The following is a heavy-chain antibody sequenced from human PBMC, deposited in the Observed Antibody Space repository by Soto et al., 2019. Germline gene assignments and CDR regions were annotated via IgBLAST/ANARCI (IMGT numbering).Heavy chain of an antibody. D-gene: IGHD3-3*02. CDR2: IYYSGST. CDR1: VGSISSGDYY. Sequence: PSETLSLTCTVSVGSISSGDYYWGWIRQPPGKGLEWIGYIYYSGSTYYNPSLKSRVTISVGTSKNQFSLKLSSVTAADTAVYYCARDLAGDYYYYGMDVWGQGTTVTVSS. V-gene: IGHV4-30-4*01. J-gene: IGHJ6*02. CDR3: ARDLAGDYYYYGMDV.